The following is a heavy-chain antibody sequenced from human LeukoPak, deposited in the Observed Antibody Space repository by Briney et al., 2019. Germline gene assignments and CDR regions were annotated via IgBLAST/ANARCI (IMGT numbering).Heavy chain of an antibody. D-gene: IGHD2-21*01. CDR1: GFTVSSNY. CDR2: IYSGGST. CDR3: AKDWGGSKYFIDV. Sequence: GGSLRLSCAASGFTVSSNYMSWVRQAPGKGLEWVSVIYSGGSTYYADSVKGRFTISRDNSKNTLSLQMNSLRREDTAVYYCAKDWGGSKYFIDVWGRGTTVTVSS. J-gene: IGHJ6*03. V-gene: IGHV3-53*05.